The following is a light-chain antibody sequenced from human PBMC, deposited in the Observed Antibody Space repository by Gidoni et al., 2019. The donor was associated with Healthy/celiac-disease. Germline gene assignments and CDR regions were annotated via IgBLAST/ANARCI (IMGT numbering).Light chain of an antibody. J-gene: IGKJ4*01. CDR3: QQYDNLPLT. CDR1: QDISNY. V-gene: IGKV1-33*01. Sequence: DIQMTQSPSSLSASVGDRVNITCQASQDISNYLNWYQEKPGKAPKLLIYDASNLETGVPSRFSGSGSGTDFTFTISSLHPEDIATYYCQQYDNLPLTFGGGTKVEIK. CDR2: DAS.